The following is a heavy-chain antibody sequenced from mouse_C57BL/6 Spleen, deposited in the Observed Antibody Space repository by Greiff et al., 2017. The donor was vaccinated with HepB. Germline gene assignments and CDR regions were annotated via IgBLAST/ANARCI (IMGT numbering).Heavy chain of an antibody. CDR2: IYPGDGDT. CDR1: GYAFSSYW. Sequence: QVQLQQSGAELVKPGASVKISCKASGYAFSSYWMNWVKQRPGKGLEWIGQIYPGDGDTNYNGKFKGKATLTADKSSSTAYMQLSSLTSEDSAVYFCASWSTTVVAPYAMDYWGQGTSVTVSS. V-gene: IGHV1-80*01. J-gene: IGHJ4*01. CDR3: ASWSTTVVAPYAMDY. D-gene: IGHD1-1*01.